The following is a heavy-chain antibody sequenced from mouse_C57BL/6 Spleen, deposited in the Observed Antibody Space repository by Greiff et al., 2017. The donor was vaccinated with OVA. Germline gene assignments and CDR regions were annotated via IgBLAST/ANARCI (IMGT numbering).Heavy chain of an antibody. CDR3: AREGPNFDY. Sequence: QVQLKQPGAELVRPGSSVKLSCKASGYTFTSYWMDWVKQRPGQGLEWIGNIYPSDSETHYNQKFKDKATLTVDKSSSTAYMQLSSLTSEDSAVYYCAREGPNFDYWGQGTTLTVSS. J-gene: IGHJ2*01. CDR1: GYTFTSYW. V-gene: IGHV1-61*01. CDR2: IYPSDSET.